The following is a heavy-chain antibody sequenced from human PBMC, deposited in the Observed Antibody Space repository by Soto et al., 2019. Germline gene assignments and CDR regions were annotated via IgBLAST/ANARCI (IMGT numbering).Heavy chain of an antibody. CDR1: GGSFSGYY. J-gene: IGHJ4*02. CDR2: INHSGRT. CDR3: ERGPLDY. Sequence: QLQLQQWGAGLLKPSETLSLTCAVYGGSFSGYYWSWIRQPPGKGLEWIGEINHSGRTNYNPSLKSRVTISVDTSKNQFPLTLSSVTAADTAVYYCERGPLDYWGQGTLVTVSS. V-gene: IGHV4-34*01.